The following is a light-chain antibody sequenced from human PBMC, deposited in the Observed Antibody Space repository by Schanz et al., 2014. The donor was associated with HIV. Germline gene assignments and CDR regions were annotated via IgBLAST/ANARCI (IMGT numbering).Light chain of an antibody. V-gene: IGLV2-14*03. J-gene: IGLJ2*01. CDR1: SSDVGGSDS. CDR3: SSYTGSSSVI. CDR2: DVT. Sequence: QSALTQPASVSGSPGQSITISCTGTSSDVGGSDSVSWFQQNPGKAPRLLIYDVTNRPSGVSNRFSGSKSGNTASLTISGLQAEDEADYYCSSYTGSSSVIFGGGTKLTVL.